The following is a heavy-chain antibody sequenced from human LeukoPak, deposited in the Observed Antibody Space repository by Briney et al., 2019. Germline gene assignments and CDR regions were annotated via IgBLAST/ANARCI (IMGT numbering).Heavy chain of an antibody. V-gene: IGHV3-21*01. Sequence: GGSLRLSCAASGFTFSSYSMNWVRQAPGKGLEWVSSISSSSSYIYYADSVKGRFTISRDNAKSSLYPQMNSLRAEDTAVYYCAALYDSSGYYKSQFDYWGQGTLVTVSS. CDR1: GFTFSSYS. CDR2: ISSSSSYI. J-gene: IGHJ4*02. D-gene: IGHD3-22*01. CDR3: AALYDSSGYYKSQFDY.